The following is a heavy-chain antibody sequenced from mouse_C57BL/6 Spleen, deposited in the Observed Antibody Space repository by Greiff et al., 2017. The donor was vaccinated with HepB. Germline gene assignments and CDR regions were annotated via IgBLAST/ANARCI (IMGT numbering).Heavy chain of an antibody. J-gene: IGHJ4*01. V-gene: IGHV1-64*01. CDR2: IHPNSGST. CDR1: GYTFTSYW. D-gene: IGHD1-1*01. CDR3: ASATTVVDYAMDY. Sequence: QVQLQQPGAELVKPGASVKLSCKASGYTFTSYWMHWVKQRPGQGLEWIGMIHPNSGSTNYNEKFKSKATLTVDKSSSTAYMQLSSLTSEDSAVYYCASATTVVDYAMDYWGQGTSFTVSS.